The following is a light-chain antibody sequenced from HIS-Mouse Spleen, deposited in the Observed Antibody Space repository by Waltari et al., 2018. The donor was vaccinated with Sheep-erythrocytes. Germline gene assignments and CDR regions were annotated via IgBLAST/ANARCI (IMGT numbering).Light chain of an antibody. CDR3: QQYNNGPPT. Sequence: EIVMTQSPATLSVSPGERATLSCRASQSVSSNLAWYQQKPGQAPRLLIYGASTRATGISARFSGSGSGTEFTLTISSLQSEDFEVYYCQQYNNGPPTFGQGTKVEIK. CDR1: QSVSSN. CDR2: GAS. J-gene: IGKJ1*01. V-gene: IGKV3-15*01.